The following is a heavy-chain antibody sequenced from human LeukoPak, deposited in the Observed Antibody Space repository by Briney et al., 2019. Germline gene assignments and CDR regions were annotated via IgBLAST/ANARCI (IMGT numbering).Heavy chain of an antibody. V-gene: IGHV4-59*08. CDR2: IYYSGST. CDR3: ARHVWLQPFDY. Sequence: ASETLSLTCSVSGGSMNSYYWSWIRQSPGKGLEWMGYIYYSGSTNYNLSLKSRVTISVDTSKNQFSLKLSSVTAADTAVYYCARHVWLQPFDYWGQGTLVTVSS. J-gene: IGHJ4*02. D-gene: IGHD3-9*01. CDR1: GGSMNSYY.